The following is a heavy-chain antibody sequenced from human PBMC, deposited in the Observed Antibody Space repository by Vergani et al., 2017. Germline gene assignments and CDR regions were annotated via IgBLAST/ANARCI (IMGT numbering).Heavy chain of an antibody. D-gene: IGHD4-17*01. V-gene: IGHV3-23*01. J-gene: IGHJ4*02. CDR3: ARDLNGDYSFDY. CDR1: GFTFSSYA. CDR2: ISGSGGST. Sequence: EVQLLESGGGLVQPGGSLRLSCAASGFTFSSYAMSWVRQAPGKGLEWVSAISGSGGSTYYADSVKGRFTISRDNSKNTLYLQMNSLRAEDTAVYYCARDLNGDYSFDYWGQGTLVTVSS.